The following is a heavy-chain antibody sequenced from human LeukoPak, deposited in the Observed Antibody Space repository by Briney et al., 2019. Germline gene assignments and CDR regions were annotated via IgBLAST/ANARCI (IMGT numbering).Heavy chain of an antibody. Sequence: GGSLRLSCAASGFTFSSYSMNWVRQAPGKGLEWVSSISSSSSYIYYADSVEGRFTISRDNAKNSLYLQMNSLRAEDTAVYYCARAGGYDSSGYTVKGAFDIWGQGTMVTVSS. J-gene: IGHJ3*02. D-gene: IGHD3-22*01. CDR2: ISSSSSYI. CDR3: ARAGGYDSSGYTVKGAFDI. V-gene: IGHV3-21*04. CDR1: GFTFSSYS.